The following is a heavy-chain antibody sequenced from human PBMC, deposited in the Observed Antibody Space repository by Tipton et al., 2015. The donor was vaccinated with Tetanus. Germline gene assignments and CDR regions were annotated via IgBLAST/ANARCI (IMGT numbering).Heavy chain of an antibody. CDR1: GGSFSGYY. D-gene: IGHD3-3*01. J-gene: IGHJ6*02. CDR3: ARGYYDFWSGYSGGMDV. CDR2: INHSGST. Sequence: TLSLTCAVYGGSFSGYYWSWIRQPPGKGLEWIGEINHSGSTNYNPSLKSRVTISVDTSKHQFSLKLSSVTAADTAVYYCARGYYDFWSGYSGGMDVWGQGTTVTVSS. V-gene: IGHV4-34*01.